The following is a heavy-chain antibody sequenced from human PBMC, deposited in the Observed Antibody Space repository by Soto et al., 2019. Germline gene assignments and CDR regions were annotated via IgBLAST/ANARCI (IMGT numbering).Heavy chain of an antibody. D-gene: IGHD3-3*01. CDR2: ISYDGSNK. J-gene: IGHJ6*02. Sequence: QVPLVESGGGVVQPGRSLRLSCAASGFTFSSYAMHWVRQAPGKGLEWVAVISYDGSNKYYADSVKGRFTISRDNSKNTLYLQINSLRAADTAVYYCARGGDFWSGSPPYYYYGMDVWGQGTTGTVS. CDR3: ARGGDFWSGSPPYYYYGMDV. CDR1: GFTFSSYA. V-gene: IGHV3-30-3*01.